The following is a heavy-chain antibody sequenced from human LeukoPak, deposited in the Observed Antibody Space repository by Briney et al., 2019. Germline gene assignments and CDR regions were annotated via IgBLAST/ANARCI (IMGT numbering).Heavy chain of an antibody. J-gene: IGHJ4*02. CDR1: GYTFTSYY. D-gene: IGHD1-1*01. CDR2: INANSGNT. V-gene: IGHV1-2*02. CDR3: ARGRRCLQVGGRSDY. Sequence: ASVKVSCKASGYTFTSYYMHWVRQAPGQGLEWMGWINANSGNTNYAQKLQGRVTMTRDTSTSTAYMELSRLRSDDPAVDYCARGRRCLQVGGRSDYWGQGKRVTVSS.